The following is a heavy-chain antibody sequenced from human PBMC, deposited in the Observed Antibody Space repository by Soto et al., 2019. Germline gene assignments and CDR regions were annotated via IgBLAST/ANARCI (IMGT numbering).Heavy chain of an antibody. Sequence: QVQLVESGGGVVQPGRSLRLSCAASGFTFRSYAMDWVRQAPGKGLEWVAVISYDGTNKYYADSVKGRFTISRDNSKNTLSMQMNSMRSEDTAVYYCERGDSNSWSDYWGQGTLVTVSS. V-gene: IGHV3-30*01. J-gene: IGHJ4*02. D-gene: IGHD6-13*01. CDR1: GFTFRSYA. CDR3: ERGDSNSWSDY. CDR2: ISYDGTNK.